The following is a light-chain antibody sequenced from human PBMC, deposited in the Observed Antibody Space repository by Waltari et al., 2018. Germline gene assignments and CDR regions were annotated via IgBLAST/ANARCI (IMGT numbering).Light chain of an antibody. CDR3: QTGGHGTWV. V-gene: IGLV4-69*01. Sequence: QLVLTQSPSASASLGASVKLTCTLSSGHSSNVIAWLQEQPGKGPRYLMKVNSDGSHSKGDEIPDRFSGSSSGAERYLTISSLQSEDEAEYYCQTGGHGTWVFGGGTKLTVL. J-gene: IGLJ3*02. CDR1: SGHSSNV. CDR2: VNSDGSH.